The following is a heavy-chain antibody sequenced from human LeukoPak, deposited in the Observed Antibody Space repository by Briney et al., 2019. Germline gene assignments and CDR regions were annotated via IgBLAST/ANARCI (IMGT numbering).Heavy chain of an antibody. CDR3: AKVGVGGLWGGYYFDY. V-gene: IGHV3-23*01. J-gene: IGHJ4*02. CDR2: ISGSGGST. CDR1: GFTFSSYA. D-gene: IGHD3-3*01. Sequence: GGSLRLSCAASGFTFSSYAMSWVRQAPGKGLEWVSAISGSGGSTYSADSVKGRFTIPRDNSKNTLYLQMNSLRAEDTAVYYCAKVGVGGLWGGYYFDYWGQGTLVTVSS.